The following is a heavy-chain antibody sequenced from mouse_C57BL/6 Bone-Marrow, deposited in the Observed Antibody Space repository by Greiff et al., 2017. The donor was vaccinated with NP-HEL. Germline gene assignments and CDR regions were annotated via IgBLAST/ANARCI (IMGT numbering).Heavy chain of an antibody. D-gene: IGHD3-2*02. V-gene: IGHV1-55*01. CDR3: ARKGSSGYLYAMDY. Sequence: QVQLQQPGAELVKPGASVKMSCKASGYTFTSYWLTWVKQRPGQGLEWIGDLYPGSGSTNYNEKFKSKATLTVDTSSSTAYMQLSSLTSEDSAVYYCARKGSSGYLYAMDYWGQGTSVTVSS. J-gene: IGHJ4*01. CDR2: LYPGSGST. CDR1: GYTFTSYW.